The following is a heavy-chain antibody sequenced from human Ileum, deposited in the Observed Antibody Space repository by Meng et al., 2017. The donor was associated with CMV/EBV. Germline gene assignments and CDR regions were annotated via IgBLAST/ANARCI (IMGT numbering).Heavy chain of an antibody. CDR2: IIPMFGTA. CDR3: ARAPQTRYYWDY. V-gene: IGHV1-69*05. J-gene: IGHJ4*02. D-gene: IGHD1-20*01. CDR1: GGTFSSYA. Sequence: SVKVSCKASGGTFSSYAISWVRQAPRQGLEWMGGIIPMFGTANYAQKFQGRVTITTDESTSTAYMELSSLRSEDTAVYYCARAPQTRYYWDYWGQGTLVTVSS.